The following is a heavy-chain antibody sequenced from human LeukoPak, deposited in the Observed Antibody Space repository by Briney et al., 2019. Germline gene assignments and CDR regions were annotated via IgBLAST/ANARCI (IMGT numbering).Heavy chain of an antibody. V-gene: IGHV3-23*01. CDR3: AKASDIVVVPATIGGI. D-gene: IGHD2-2*02. CDR2: ISGSGGGT. J-gene: IGHJ4*02. CDR1: GFTFSTYG. Sequence: PGGSLRLSCAASGFTFSTYGMSWVRQAPGKGLEWVSAISGSGGGTYYADSVKGRFTISRDNSRNTLYLQMYSLRAEDTAVYYCAKASDIVVVPATIGGIWGQGTLVTVSS.